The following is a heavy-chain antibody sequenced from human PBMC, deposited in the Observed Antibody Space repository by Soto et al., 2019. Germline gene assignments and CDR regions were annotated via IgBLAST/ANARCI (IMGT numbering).Heavy chain of an antibody. D-gene: IGHD3-22*01. Sequence: QVQLVQSGAEVTKPGSSVKVSCKASGGTFSSYTISWVRQAPGQGLEWMGRIIPILGIANYAQKFQGRVTITADKSTSTAYMELSSLRSEDTAVYYCARDRDGYYDSSGTTVGDYWGQGTLVTVSS. CDR3: ARDRDGYYDSSGTTVGDY. CDR2: IIPILGIA. CDR1: GGTFSSYT. V-gene: IGHV1-69*08. J-gene: IGHJ4*02.